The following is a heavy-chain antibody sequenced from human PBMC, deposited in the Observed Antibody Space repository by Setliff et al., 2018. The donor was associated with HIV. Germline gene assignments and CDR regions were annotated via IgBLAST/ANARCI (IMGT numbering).Heavy chain of an antibody. V-gene: IGHV3-30*04. CDR2: ISFDGNNK. D-gene: IGHD2-2*01. CDR3: VKQMPLVKMRVPPAPNFDC. J-gene: IGHJ4*02. CDR1: RFTFSNFA. Sequence: GGSLRLSCAASRFTFSNFAMHWVRQAPGKGLECVAVISFDGNNKYYADSLKGRFTISRDNSKNTLYLQMNSLRAEDAAVYYCVKQMPLVKMRVPPAPNFDCWGQGTLVTVSS.